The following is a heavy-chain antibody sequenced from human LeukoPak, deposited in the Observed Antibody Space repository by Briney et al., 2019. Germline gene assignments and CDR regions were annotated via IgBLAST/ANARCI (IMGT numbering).Heavy chain of an antibody. CDR1: GGSISSGSYY. CDR2: IYTSGST. Sequence: SQTLSLTCTVSGGSISSGSYYWSWIRQPAGKGLEWIGRIYTSGSTNYNPPLKSRVTISVDTSKNQFSLKLSSVTAADTAVYYCARDSRITMVRGVISGSYYYYYMDVWGKGTTVTISS. D-gene: IGHD3-10*01. V-gene: IGHV4-61*02. CDR3: ARDSRITMVRGVISGSYYYYYMDV. J-gene: IGHJ6*03.